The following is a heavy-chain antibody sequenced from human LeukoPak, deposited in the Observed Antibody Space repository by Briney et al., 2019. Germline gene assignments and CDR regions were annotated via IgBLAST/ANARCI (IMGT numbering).Heavy chain of an antibody. D-gene: IGHD6-19*01. J-gene: IGHJ4*02. CDR1: GDSISSSGCY. CDR3: ARTYSSGQGAYY. V-gene: IGHV4-39*07. Sequence: SETVSLTCTVSGDSISSSGCYWAWIRQAPGKGLEWIGSINYSGSTYYNPSLKSRVTVSVDTSKNQFSLKLSSMTAADAAMYYCARTYSSGQGAYYWGQGTLVTVSS. CDR2: INYSGST.